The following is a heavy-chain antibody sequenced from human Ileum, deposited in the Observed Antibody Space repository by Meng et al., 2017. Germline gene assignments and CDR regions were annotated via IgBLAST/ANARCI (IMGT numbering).Heavy chain of an antibody. Sequence: QLQVCVLGPGLGSASEPLCLTCTVSGGSSSSAIYYCGWIRQLPGKGLECLGTMYYSGSNYYNPSLKSRVTISVDTSKNQFSLKMTSVTAADTAVYYCARDHYNISWFKYWGQGALVTVSS. J-gene: IGHJ4*02. CDR1: GGSSSSAIYY. CDR2: MYYSGSN. CDR3: ARDHYNISWFKY. V-gene: IGHV4-39*07. D-gene: IGHD6-13*01.